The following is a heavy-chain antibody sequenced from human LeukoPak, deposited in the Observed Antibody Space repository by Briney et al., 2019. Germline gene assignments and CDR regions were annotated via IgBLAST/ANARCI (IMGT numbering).Heavy chain of an antibody. D-gene: IGHD2-15*01. CDR3: ARYCSGGCYSGVDY. Sequence: GGSLRLSCAASGFTFGSFGMHWVRQAPSRGLEWVALILHDEKHYADSVKGRFTISRDNSKNTLYLQMDSLRAEDTAVYYCARYCSGGCYSGVDYWGQGTLVTVPS. V-gene: IGHV3-33*05. CDR2: ILHDEK. J-gene: IGHJ4*02. CDR1: GFTFGSFG.